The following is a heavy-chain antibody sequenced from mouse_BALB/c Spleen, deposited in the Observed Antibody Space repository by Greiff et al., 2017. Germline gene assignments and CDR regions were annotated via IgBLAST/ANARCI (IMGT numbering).Heavy chain of an antibody. Sequence: EVQLQESGGGSVQPKGSLKLSCAASGFTFNTYAMNWVRQAPGKGLEWVARIRSKSNNYATYYADSVKDRFTISRDDSQSMLYLQMNNLKTEDTAMYYCVKGDYYGAMDYWGQGTSVTVSS. D-gene: IGHD1-1*01. CDR2: IRSKSNNYAT. CDR3: VKGDYYGAMDY. CDR1: GFTFNTYA. J-gene: IGHJ4*01. V-gene: IGHV10-1*02.